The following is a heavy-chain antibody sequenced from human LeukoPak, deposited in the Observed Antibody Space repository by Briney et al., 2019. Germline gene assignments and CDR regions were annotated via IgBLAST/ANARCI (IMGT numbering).Heavy chain of an antibody. CDR2: IHSGGTT. Sequence: GGSLRLSCVASGFTVSSNYMSWVRQAPGKGLERVSVIHSGGTTYYADSVKDRFTVSRDNSENALYLQMNSLRVEDTAVYYCVRDVLVLGRHYGMDVWGQGTTVTVSS. CDR1: GFTVSSNY. CDR3: VRDVLVLGRHYGMDV. V-gene: IGHV3-66*01. D-gene: IGHD2-15*01. J-gene: IGHJ6*02.